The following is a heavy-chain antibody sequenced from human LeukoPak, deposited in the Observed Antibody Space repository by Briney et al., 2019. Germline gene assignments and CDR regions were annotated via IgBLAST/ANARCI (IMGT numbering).Heavy chain of an antibody. V-gene: IGHV1-8*01. D-gene: IGHD3-22*01. J-gene: IGHJ4*02. Sequence: ASVKVSCKSSGYTFTIYDINWVRLGIGQGHGRVCCMNLNSGNTGYAQKFQGRVTMTRNTSISTAYMELSSLRSEDTAVYYCARAQRITMIVVVITEYYFDYWGQGTLVTVSS. CDR3: ARAQRITMIVVVITEYYFDY. CDR1: GYTFTIYD. CDR2: MNLNSGNT.